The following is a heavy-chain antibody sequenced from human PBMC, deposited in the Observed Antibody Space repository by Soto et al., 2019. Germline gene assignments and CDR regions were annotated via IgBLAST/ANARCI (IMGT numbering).Heavy chain of an antibody. CDR1: DFSFRNYG. V-gene: IGHV3-30*18. D-gene: IGHD1-26*01. CDR2: ISYDGRNK. Sequence: QERVVESGGGEVQPGTSLRLSCVASDFSFRNYGMHWVRQAPGKGLEWVADISYDGRNKYYAESVKGRFTISRDNSKNTLYLQMNSLRTEDTAVYYCAKDWRWEQQIYGMNVWGQGTTVTVSS. CDR3: AKDWRWEQQIYGMNV. J-gene: IGHJ6*02.